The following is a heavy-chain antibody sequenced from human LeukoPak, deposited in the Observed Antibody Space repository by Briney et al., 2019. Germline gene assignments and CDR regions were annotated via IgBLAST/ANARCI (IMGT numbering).Heavy chain of an antibody. CDR2: ITPSGGST. Sequence: GASVKVSCKASGYTFTNYYIHWVRQAPGQGLEWMGIITPSGGSTSYAQKFQGRVTITRDTSASTAYMELSSLRSEDTAVYYCARGLREIVEYYFDYWGQGTLVTVSS. CDR1: GYTFTNYY. CDR3: ARGLREIVEYYFDY. J-gene: IGHJ4*02. V-gene: IGHV1-46*01. D-gene: IGHD5-12*01.